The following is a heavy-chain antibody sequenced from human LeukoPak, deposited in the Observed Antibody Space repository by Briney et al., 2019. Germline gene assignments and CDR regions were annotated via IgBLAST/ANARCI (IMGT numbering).Heavy chain of an antibody. D-gene: IGHD5-12*01. V-gene: IGHV3-21*01. J-gene: IGHJ4*02. CDR1: GFTFSSYS. CDR2: ISSSSSYI. Sequence: NPGGSLRLSCAASGFTFSSYSMNWVRQAPGKGLEWVSSISSSSSYIYYADSVKGRFIISRDNAKNSLYLQMNSLRAEDTAVYYCAREGGYSGYDMDYWGQGTLVTVSS. CDR3: AREGGYSGYDMDY.